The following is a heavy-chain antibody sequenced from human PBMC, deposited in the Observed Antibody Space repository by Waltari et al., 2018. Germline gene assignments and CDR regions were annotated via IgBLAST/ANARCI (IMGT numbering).Heavy chain of an antibody. CDR1: GFTFRSYA. CDR3: AKDRVTIYGGLDY. V-gene: IGHV3-30*07. CDR2: ISYDGSNK. J-gene: IGHJ4*02. Sequence: QVQLVESGGGVVQPGRSLRLSCAASGFTFRSYAMHWVRQAPGKGLEWVAVISYDGSNKYYADSVKGRFTISRDNPKNTLYLQMNSLRAEDTAVYYCAKDRVTIYGGLDYWGQGTLVTVSS. D-gene: IGHD3-3*01.